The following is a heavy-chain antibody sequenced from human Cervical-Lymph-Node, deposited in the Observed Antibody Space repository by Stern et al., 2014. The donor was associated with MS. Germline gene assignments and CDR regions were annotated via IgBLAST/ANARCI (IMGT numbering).Heavy chain of an antibody. CDR3: ARVNSGYNWFDY. D-gene: IGHD5-12*01. Sequence: QLQLQESGPGLVKPSGTLSLTCAVSGGSISNTNWWGWVRQTPGMGLEWIGEIYHRGTTNFSPSLKSRVTMSVDKSKNQFSLELKSVTAADTAIYYCARVNSGYNWFDYWGQGTLVTVSS. CDR2: IYHRGTT. J-gene: IGHJ5*01. CDR1: GGSISNTNW. V-gene: IGHV4-4*02.